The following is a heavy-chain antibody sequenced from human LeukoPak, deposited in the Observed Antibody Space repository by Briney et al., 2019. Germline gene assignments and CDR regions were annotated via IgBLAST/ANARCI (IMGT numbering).Heavy chain of an antibody. D-gene: IGHD1-26*01. CDR2: ISSSSSYI. CDR1: GFTFNTYT. V-gene: IGHV3-21*01. Sequence: GGPLRLSCAASGFTFNTYTINWVRQAPGKGLEWVSSISSSSSYIYYSDSVKGRFTISRDNAKNSLYLQMNSLRAEDTAVYYCARDSAPSGSYYNWFDPWGQGTLVTVSS. CDR3: ARDSAPSGSYYNWFDP. J-gene: IGHJ5*02.